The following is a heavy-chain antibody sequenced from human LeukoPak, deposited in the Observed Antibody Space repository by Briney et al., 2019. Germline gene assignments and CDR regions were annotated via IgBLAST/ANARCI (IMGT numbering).Heavy chain of an antibody. CDR2: IYHSGSP. CDR3: ARVNINNWHSCDY. V-gene: IGHV4-4*02. J-gene: IGHJ4*02. D-gene: IGHD1-1*01. Sequence: TSETLSLTCAVSGGSISSNNWWGWVRQPPGKGLEWIGEIYHSGSPYYNPSLKSRVTISVDKSRNHFSLNLSSVTAADTAVYYCARVNINNWHSCDYWGQGTLVTVSS. CDR1: GGSISSNNW.